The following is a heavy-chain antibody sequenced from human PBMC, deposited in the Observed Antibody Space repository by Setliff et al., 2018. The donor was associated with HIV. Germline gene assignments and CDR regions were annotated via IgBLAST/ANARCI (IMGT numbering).Heavy chain of an antibody. D-gene: IGHD3-22*01. CDR2: INHSGST. Sequence: PSETLSLTCAVYGGSFSGYYWSWIRQPPGKGLEWIGEINHSGSTNYNPSLKSRVTISVGTSKNQFSLKLSSVTAADTAVFYCARLTTTYYYDSSAYYLPVWGQGTLVTVSS. CDR3: ARLTTTYYYDSSAYYLPV. CDR1: GGSFSGYY. V-gene: IGHV4-34*01. J-gene: IGHJ4*02.